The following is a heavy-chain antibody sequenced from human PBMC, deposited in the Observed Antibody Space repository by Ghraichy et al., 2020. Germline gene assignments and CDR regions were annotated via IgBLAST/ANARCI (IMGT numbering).Heavy chain of an antibody. V-gene: IGHV3-23*01. CDR3: AKERIAWADYYYGMDV. D-gene: IGHD6-19*01. J-gene: IGHJ6*02. Sequence: GGSLRLSCAATGFTFNNYAMSWVRQAPGKGLEWVSSIFGNGGGTFYTDSVKGRFTISRDNSKNTLYLQMNSLRADDTAVYYCAKERIAWADYYYGMDVWGQGTTVTVS. CDR2: IFGNGGGT. CDR1: GFTFNNYA.